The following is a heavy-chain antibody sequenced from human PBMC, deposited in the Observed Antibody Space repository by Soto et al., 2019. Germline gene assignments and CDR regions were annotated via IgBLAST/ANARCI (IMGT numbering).Heavy chain of an antibody. D-gene: IGHD6-19*01. Sequence: GGSLRLSCAASGFTFSSYGMHWVRQAPGKGLEWVAVIWYDGSNKYYADSVSGRFTISIDNSKNTLYLQMNSLRAEDTAVYYCARESSSGVLPGRRRNYYYYGMDVWGQGTTVTVSS. V-gene: IGHV3-33*01. CDR1: GFTFSSYG. J-gene: IGHJ6*01. CDR2: IWYDGSNK. CDR3: ARESSSGVLPGRRRNYYYYGMDV.